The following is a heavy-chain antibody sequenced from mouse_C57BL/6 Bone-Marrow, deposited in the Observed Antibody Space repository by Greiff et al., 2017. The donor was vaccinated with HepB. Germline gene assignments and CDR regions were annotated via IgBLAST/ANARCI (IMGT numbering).Heavy chain of an antibody. CDR3: ALSHYSNLYAMDY. CDR1: GFSLSTSGMG. CDR2: LYWEDDK. J-gene: IGHJ4*01. V-gene: IGHV8-12*01. Sequence: QVTLKVSGPGILQSSQTLSLTCSFSGFSLSTSGMGVSWFRYPSGKGLAWLAHLYWEDDKRYNPSLKSRLTISKDTSRNQVFLKITSVDTAGTATYYCALSHYSNLYAMDYWGQGTSVTVSS. D-gene: IGHD2-5*01.